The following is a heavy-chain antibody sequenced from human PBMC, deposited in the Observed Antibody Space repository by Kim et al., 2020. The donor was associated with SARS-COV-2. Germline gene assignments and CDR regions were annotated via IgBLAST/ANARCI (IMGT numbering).Heavy chain of an antibody. Sequence: KSRVTISVDTSKNQFSLKLSAVTAADTAVYYCARAPRPTGYSSSSEFWNWGQGTLVTVSS. J-gene: IGHJ4*02. CDR3: ARAPRPTGYSSSSEFWN. V-gene: IGHV4-34*01. D-gene: IGHD6-6*01.